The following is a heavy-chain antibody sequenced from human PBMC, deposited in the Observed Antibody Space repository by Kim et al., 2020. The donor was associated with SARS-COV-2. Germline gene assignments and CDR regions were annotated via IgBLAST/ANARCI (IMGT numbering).Heavy chain of an antibody. CDR3: ARVEARDIVVVVAATPGAFDI. V-gene: IGHV1-18*01. J-gene: IGHJ3*02. D-gene: IGHD2-15*01. CDR1: GYTFTSYG. Sequence: ASVKVSCKASGYTFTSYGISWVRQAPGQGLEWMGWISAYNGNTNYAQKLQGRVTMTTDTSTSTAYMELRSLRSDDTVVYFCARVEARDIVVVVAATPGAFDIWGQGTMVTVSS. CDR2: ISAYNGNT.